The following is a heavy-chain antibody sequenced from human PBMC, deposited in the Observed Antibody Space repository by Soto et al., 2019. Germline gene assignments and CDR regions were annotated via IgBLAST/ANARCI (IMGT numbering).Heavy chain of an antibody. CDR2: IVPLIGTT. J-gene: IGHJ5*02. CDR1: GDSDGIYN. Sequence: QVRLVQSGAELKRPGSSVKVSCRVSGDSDGIYNIAWVRQAPGQGLEWLGGIVPLIGTTDYSQRFRGRVTITADESTGTAYLELHSLKSEDTAVYYCVGRAMAVTWLDPWGQGTPVIVSA. V-gene: IGHV1-69*01. D-gene: IGHD6-19*01. CDR3: VGRAMAVTWLDP.